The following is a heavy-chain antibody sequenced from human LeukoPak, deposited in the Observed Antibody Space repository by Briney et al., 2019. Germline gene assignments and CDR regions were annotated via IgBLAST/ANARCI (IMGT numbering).Heavy chain of an antibody. Sequence: GGSLRLSCAASGFTFSSYSMNWVRQAPGKGLEWVSSISSSSSYIYYADSVKGRFTISRDNAKNSLYLQMNSLRAEDTAVYYCAREDYYDSSGYWNWFDPWGQGTLVTVSS. D-gene: IGHD3-22*01. CDR1: GFTFSSYS. CDR3: AREDYYDSSGYWNWFDP. CDR2: ISSSSSYI. J-gene: IGHJ5*02. V-gene: IGHV3-21*01.